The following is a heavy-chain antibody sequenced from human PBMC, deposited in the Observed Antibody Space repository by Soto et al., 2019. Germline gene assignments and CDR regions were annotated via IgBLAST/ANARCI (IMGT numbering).Heavy chain of an antibody. Sequence: GGSLRLSCAASGFPFSINWMHWVRQSPGKGLVWVSRINSDGSITSYADSVKGQFTISRDNAKNTVYLQMNSLRAEDTAVYYCARGSSSSDVSFDYWCQGRVVTVSS. CDR3: ARGSSSSDVSFDY. CDR1: GFPFSINW. D-gene: IGHD6-13*01. CDR2: INSDGSIT. J-gene: IGHJ4*02. V-gene: IGHV3-74*01.